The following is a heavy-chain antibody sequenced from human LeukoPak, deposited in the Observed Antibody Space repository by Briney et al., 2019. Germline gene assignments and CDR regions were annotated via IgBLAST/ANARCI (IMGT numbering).Heavy chain of an antibody. D-gene: IGHD2-2*01. Sequence: GRSLRLSCAASGFTFSGYAMHWVRQAPGKGLEWVAVISYDGSNKYYADSVKGRFTISRDNSKNTLYLQMSSLRAEDTAVYYCARSEGSYARGYVDYWGQGTLVTVSS. V-gene: IGHV3-30-3*01. CDR2: ISYDGSNK. CDR3: ARSEGSYARGYVDY. CDR1: GFTFSGYA. J-gene: IGHJ4*02.